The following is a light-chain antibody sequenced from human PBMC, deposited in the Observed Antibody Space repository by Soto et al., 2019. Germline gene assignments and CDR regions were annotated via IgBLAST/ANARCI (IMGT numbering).Light chain of an antibody. CDR2: GAF. Sequence: EIVLTQSPGTLSLSPGERATLSCRASESVSSNQLAWYQQKPGQAPRLLIYGAFIRASGIPDRFSGSGSGTAFTLTIRALEPEDSAVYYCQRYGTSRGSFGQGTKLEIK. CDR1: ESVSSNQ. V-gene: IGKV3-20*01. CDR3: QRYGTSRGS. J-gene: IGKJ2*01.